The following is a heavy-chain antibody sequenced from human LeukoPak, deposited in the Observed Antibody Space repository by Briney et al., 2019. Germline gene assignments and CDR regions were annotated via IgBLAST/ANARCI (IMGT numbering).Heavy chain of an antibody. V-gene: IGHV4-59*08. CDR1: GGSLGTYY. Sequence: SETLSLTCTVSGGSLGTYYWSWVRQSPGEGLEWIGYIYVTGNRYNPYLQSRVTISVDTSRNQFFLKMSSVTAADTAVYYCARHIGGGIEDMDVWGKGTKVTVSS. CDR2: IYVTGN. D-gene: IGHD3-16*02. CDR3: ARHIGGGIEDMDV. J-gene: IGHJ6*03.